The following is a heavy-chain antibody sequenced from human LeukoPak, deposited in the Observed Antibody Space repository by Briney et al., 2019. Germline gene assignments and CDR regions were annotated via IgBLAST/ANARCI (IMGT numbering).Heavy chain of an antibody. J-gene: IGHJ6*02. CDR1: GGSFSGYY. Sequence: SETLSLTCAVYGGSFSGYYWSWIRQPPGKGLEWIGEINHSGSTNYNPSLKSRVTISVDTSKNQFSLKLSSVTAADTAVYYCAGLMTTVTRRYYYGMDVWGQGTTVTSP. CDR2: INHSGST. V-gene: IGHV4-34*01. CDR3: AGLMTTVTRRYYYGMDV. D-gene: IGHD4-4*01.